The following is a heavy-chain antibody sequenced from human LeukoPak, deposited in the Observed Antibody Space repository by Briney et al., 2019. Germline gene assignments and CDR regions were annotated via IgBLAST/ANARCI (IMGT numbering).Heavy chain of an antibody. J-gene: IGHJ3*02. CDR1: GYTFTDYY. CDR2: VDPEDGET. D-gene: IGHD3-3*01. CDR3: ATGRKRITIFGVVHDI. Sequence: ASVKVSCKVSGYTFTDYYMHWVQQAPGKGLEWTGLVDPEDGETIYAEKFQGGVTITADTSTDTAYMELSSLRSEDTAVYYCATGRKRITIFGVVHDIWGQGTMVTVSS. V-gene: IGHV1-69-2*01.